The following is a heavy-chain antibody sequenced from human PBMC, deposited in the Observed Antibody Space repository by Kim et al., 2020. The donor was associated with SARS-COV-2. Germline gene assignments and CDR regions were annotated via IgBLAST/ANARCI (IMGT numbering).Heavy chain of an antibody. Sequence: GGSLRLSCAASGFIFNDFAMHWVRQAPGKGLEWVAVISYEGSGKSSADSLKGRFTISRDNAKKTETPHLSSQSAKDSDADYYANANVLLRMGAGRDAID. CDR3: ANANVLLRMGAGRDAID. CDR1: GFIFNDFA. V-gene: IGHV3-30*18. D-gene: IGHD3-16*01. J-gene: IGHJ3*02. CDR2: ISYEGSGK.